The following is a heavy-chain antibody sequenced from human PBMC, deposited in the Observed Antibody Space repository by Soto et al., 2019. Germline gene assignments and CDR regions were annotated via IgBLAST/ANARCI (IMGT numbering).Heavy chain of an antibody. CDR1: GDTFTFYS. V-gene: IGHV1-69*02. CDR3: ASSYGAGYRAFDY. D-gene: IGHD3-10*01. CDR2: ITPILSMS. Sequence: QVQLVQSGAEVKRPGSSVKVSCKASGDTFTFYSINWVRQAPGLGLEWMGRITPILSMSNYPQRFQVRVTMTADKSTSTAYMELSSLRSEDTAIYYCASSYGAGYRAFDYWGQGALVTVSS. J-gene: IGHJ4*02.